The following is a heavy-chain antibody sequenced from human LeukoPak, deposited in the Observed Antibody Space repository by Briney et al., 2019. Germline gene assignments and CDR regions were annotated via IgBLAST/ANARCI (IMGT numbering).Heavy chain of an antibody. CDR3: ARYDTSDYYFDY. J-gene: IGHJ4*02. CDR2: ISYDGSNK. V-gene: IGHV3-30-3*01. CDR1: GFTFSSYA. D-gene: IGHD3-22*01. Sequence: GGSLRLSCAASGFTFSSYAMHWVRQAPGKGLEWVAVISYDGSNKYYADSVKGRFTISRDNAKNSLYLQMNSLRAEDTAVYYCARYDTSDYYFDYWGQGTLVTVSS.